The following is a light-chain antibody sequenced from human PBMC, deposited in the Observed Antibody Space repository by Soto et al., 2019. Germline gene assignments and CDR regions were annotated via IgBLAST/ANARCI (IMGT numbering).Light chain of an antibody. J-gene: IGLJ2*01. CDR1: NSNIGDNT. V-gene: IGLV1-44*01. CDR3: ASWDDSLHGVV. CDR2: TNN. Sequence: HSVLTQPPSSSGTPGQRVTISCSGSNSNIGDNTVNWFQQLPGTAPKLLISTNNQRPSGVPDRFSGSKSGTSASLAISGLQSEDEADYYCASWDDSLHGVVFGGGTKVTVL.